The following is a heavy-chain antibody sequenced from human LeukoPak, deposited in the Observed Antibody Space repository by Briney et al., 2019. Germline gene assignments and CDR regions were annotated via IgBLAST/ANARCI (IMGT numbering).Heavy chain of an antibody. CDR3: ARDAQVATSFMDV. CDR1: GFTFIDYT. D-gene: IGHD5-12*01. V-gene: IGHV1-18*01. J-gene: IGHJ6*02. Sequence: GASVKVSCKASGFTFIDYTFGWVRQAPGQGLEWIGWISVYNGDTIYAQKFQGRVTMTTDTSTSTAYMELRSLRSDDTAVYYCARDAQVATSFMDVWGQGTTVTVSS. CDR2: ISVYNGDT.